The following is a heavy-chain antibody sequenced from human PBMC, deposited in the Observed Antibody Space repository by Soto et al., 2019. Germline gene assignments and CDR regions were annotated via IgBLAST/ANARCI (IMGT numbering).Heavy chain of an antibody. Sequence: GSLRLSCAASGFTFSSYEMNWVRRAPGKGLEWVSYISSSGSTIYYADSVKGRFTISRDNAKSSLYLQMNSLRAEDTAVYYCARPTTVYYGMDVWGQGTTVTVSS. CDR2: ISSSGSTI. CDR3: ARPTTVYYGMDV. V-gene: IGHV3-48*03. CDR1: GFTFSSYE. J-gene: IGHJ6*02. D-gene: IGHD4-4*01.